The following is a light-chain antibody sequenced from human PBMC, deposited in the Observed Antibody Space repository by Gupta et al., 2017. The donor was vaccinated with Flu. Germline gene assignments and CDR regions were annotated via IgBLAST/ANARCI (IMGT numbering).Light chain of an antibody. CDR3: CSYGGSKV. CDR1: SSDVGGYNY. J-gene: IGLJ2*01. Sequence: SALTQPPSAPGSPGQSVTIPSTGTSSDVGGYNYVSWYQQHPGKPPKLIIYEVNKRPSGVPDRFSGSKSGNTASLTVAGRLAEDEDDYYCCSYGGSKVFGGGTKLTVL. CDR2: EVN. V-gene: IGLV2-8*01.